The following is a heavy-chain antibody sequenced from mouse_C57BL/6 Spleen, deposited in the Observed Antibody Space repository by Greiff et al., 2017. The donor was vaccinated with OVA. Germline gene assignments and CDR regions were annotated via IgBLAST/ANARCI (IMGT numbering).Heavy chain of an antibody. Sequence: QVQLQQPGAELVRPGTSVKLSCKASGYTFTSYWMHWVKQRPGQGLEWIGVIDPSDSYTNYNQKFKGKATLTVDTSSSTAYMQLSSLTSEDSAVYYCAPNSYYFDYWGQGTTLTVSS. CDR2: IDPSDSYT. CDR3: APNSYYFDY. D-gene: IGHD4-1*01. J-gene: IGHJ2*01. V-gene: IGHV1-59*01. CDR1: GYTFTSYW.